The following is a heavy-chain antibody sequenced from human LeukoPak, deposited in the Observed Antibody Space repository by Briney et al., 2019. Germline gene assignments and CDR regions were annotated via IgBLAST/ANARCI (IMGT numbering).Heavy chain of an antibody. Sequence: GGSLRLSCAASGITFSRFWMSWVRQAPGKGLQWVANINQDGSEKHYVDSVKGRFTISRDNAENSLYLQMNSLRAEDTAVYFCATARNFRFEYWGQGSLVIVSA. J-gene: IGHJ4*02. CDR2: INQDGSEK. D-gene: IGHD1-7*01. CDR3: ATARNFRFEY. CDR1: GITFSRFW. V-gene: IGHV3-7*01.